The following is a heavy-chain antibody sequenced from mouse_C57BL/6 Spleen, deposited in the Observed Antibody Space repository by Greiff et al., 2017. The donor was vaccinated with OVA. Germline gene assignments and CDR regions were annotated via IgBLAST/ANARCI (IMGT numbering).Heavy chain of an antibody. Sequence: QVQLQQSGAELARPGASVKMSCKASGYTFTSYTMHWVNQRPGQGLEWIGYINPSSGYTKYNQKFKDQATLTADKSSSTAYMQLSSLTSEDSAVDYCARAAINTVPAWFAYWGQGTLVTVSA. D-gene: IGHD1-1*01. CDR2: INPSSGYT. V-gene: IGHV1-4*01. CDR3: ARAAINTVPAWFAY. J-gene: IGHJ3*01. CDR1: GYTFTSYT.